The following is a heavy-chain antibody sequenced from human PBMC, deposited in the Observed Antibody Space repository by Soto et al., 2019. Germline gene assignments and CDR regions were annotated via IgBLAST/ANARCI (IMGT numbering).Heavy chain of an antibody. Sequence: PSETLSLTCAVSGGSISGGGFSWGWIRQPPGKGLEWIGYILHTGGTQYNPSLKNRVSMSVDKSKNQFSLHLTSVTAADTAVYCARLQFGEGFDYWGQGALVTVSS. V-gene: IGHV4-30-2*01. CDR2: ILHTGGT. CDR1: GGSISGGGFS. D-gene: IGHD3-10*01. CDR3: ARLQFGEGFDY. J-gene: IGHJ4*02.